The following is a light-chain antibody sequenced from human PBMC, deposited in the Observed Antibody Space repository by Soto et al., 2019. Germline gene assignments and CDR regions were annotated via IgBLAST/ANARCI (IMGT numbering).Light chain of an antibody. Sequence: IVMTHSPLSLPVTPGEAASISCRSSQSLLHSNGYNYLDWYLQKPGQSPQLLISLATNRASGVPDRFSGSGSGTDFTLQISRVEAEDVGVYYCMQALQTPFTFGGGTKVDIK. V-gene: IGKV2-28*01. CDR2: LAT. CDR3: MQALQTPFT. J-gene: IGKJ4*01. CDR1: QSLLHSNGYNY.